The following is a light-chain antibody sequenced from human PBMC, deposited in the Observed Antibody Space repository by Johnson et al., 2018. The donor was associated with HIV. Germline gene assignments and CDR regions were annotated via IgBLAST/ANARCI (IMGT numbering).Light chain of an antibody. Sequence: QSVLTQPPSVSEAPGQKVTISCSGSSSNIGNNYVSWYQQLPGTAPKLLIYDNNKRPSGIPDRFSGSKSGTSATLGITGPQTGDEADYYCGTWDSSLSVYVFGTGTKVTVL. CDR3: GTWDSSLSVYV. J-gene: IGLJ1*01. V-gene: IGLV1-51*01. CDR1: SSNIGNNY. CDR2: DNN.